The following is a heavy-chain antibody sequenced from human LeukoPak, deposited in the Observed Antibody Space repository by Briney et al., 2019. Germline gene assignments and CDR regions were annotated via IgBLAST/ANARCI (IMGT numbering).Heavy chain of an antibody. CDR1: GFTLSNYE. CDR3: TTEGYSDSSGRFYYYGMAA. CDR2: ISNSGRTI. Sequence: PGGSLRLSCSASGFTLSNYEMNWVRQAPGKGLEWISYISNSGRTIYYADSVKGRFTISRDNAKNSLYLEMNSLRAEDTAVYHCTTEGYSDSSGRFYYYGMAAWGPGTTVTVSS. V-gene: IGHV3-48*03. J-gene: IGHJ6*02. D-gene: IGHD3-22*01.